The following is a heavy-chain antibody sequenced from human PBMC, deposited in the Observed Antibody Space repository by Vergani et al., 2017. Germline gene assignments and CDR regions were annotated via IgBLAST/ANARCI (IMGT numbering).Heavy chain of an antibody. Sequence: EVQLVESGGGLVQPGRSLRLSCAASGFTFDDYAMHWVRQAPGTGLEWVSGISWNSGSIGYADSVKGRFTISRDNAKNSLYLQMNSLRAEDTALYYCAKDKGDNWNYGPGDYAFDIWGQGTMVTVSS. V-gene: IGHV3-9*01. J-gene: IGHJ3*02. CDR3: AKDKGDNWNYGPGDYAFDI. CDR1: GFTFDDYA. CDR2: ISWNSGSI. D-gene: IGHD1-7*01.